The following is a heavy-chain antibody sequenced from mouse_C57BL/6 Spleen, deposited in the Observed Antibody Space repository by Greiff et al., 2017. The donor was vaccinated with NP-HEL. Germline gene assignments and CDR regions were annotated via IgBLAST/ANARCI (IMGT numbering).Heavy chain of an antibody. J-gene: IGHJ2*01. Sequence: QVQLQQSGAELARPGASVKLSCKASGYTFTSYGISWVKQRTGQGLEWIGEIYPRSGNTYYNEKFKGKATLTADKSSSTAYMELRSLTSEDSAVYFCARSRVHGPYFDYWGQGTTLTVSS. CDR3: ARSRVHGPYFDY. CDR1: GYTFTSYG. CDR2: IYPRSGNT. V-gene: IGHV1-81*01.